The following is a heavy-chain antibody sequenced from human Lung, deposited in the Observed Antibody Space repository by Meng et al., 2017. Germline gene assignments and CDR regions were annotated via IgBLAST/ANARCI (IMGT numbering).Heavy chain of an antibody. D-gene: IGHD1-26*01. CDR1: DYTSIGYG. CDR2: LGAHDGDT. CDR3: ARGTPGRSYANY. J-gene: IGHJ4*02. Sequence: QVHPVQSGPEVKKPGALAKLSRKASDYTSIGYGVSWVRQAPGLGLEWMAWLGAHDGDTSFGPKFQGRVTVTADRPTATAYMELRSLRFDDTAVYYCARGTPGRSYANYWGPGTLVTVSS. V-gene: IGHV1-18*01.